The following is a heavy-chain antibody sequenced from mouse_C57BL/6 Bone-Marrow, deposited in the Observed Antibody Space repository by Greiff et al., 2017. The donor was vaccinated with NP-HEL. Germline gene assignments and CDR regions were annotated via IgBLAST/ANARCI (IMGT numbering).Heavy chain of an antibody. J-gene: IGHJ4*01. D-gene: IGHD2-4*01. V-gene: IGHV5-16*01. CDR2: INYDGSST. CDR3: AREGRLRRRTYGMDY. Sequence: EVKLMESEGGLVQPGSSMKLSCTTSGFTFSDYYMAWVRQVPEQGLDWVANINYDGSSTYYLDSLKSRFIISRDNANNILYLEMSSLKSEDTASEYCAREGRLRRRTYGMDYWGQGTSVTVSS. CDR1: GFTFSDYY.